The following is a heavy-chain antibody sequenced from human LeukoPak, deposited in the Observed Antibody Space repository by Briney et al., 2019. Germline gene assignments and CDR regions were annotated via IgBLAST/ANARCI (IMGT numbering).Heavy chain of an antibody. D-gene: IGHD5-18*01. CDR1: GYSFTSYW. J-gene: IGHJ3*02. V-gene: IGHV5-51*01. CDR2: IYPGDSDT. Sequence: GESLKISCKSSGYSFTSYWIGWVRQMPGKGLEWMGIIYPGDSDTRYSPSFQGQVTISADKSISTAYLQWSSLKASDTAMYYCARLSSGYSYGSGTFDIWGQGTMVTVSS. CDR3: ARLSSGYSYGSGTFDI.